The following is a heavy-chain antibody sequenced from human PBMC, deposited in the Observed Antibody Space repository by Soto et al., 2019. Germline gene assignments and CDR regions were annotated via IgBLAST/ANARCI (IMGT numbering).Heavy chain of an antibody. V-gene: IGHV4-34*01. CDR3: ARNKGSRPNWFDP. Sequence: QVQLQQWGAGLLKPSETLSLTCAVYGGSFSGYYWSWIRQPPGKGLEWIGEINHSGSTNYNPSLKIRVAISVDTSKNQFSLKLSSVTAADTAVYYCARNKGSRPNWFDPWGQGTLVTVSS. CDR1: GGSFSGYY. CDR2: INHSGST. D-gene: IGHD6-13*01. J-gene: IGHJ5*02.